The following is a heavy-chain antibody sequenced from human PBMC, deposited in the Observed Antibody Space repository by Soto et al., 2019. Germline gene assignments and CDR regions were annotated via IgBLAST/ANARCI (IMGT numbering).Heavy chain of an antibody. CDR1: GDSITTGENY. CDR2: IYYRGYC. D-gene: IGHD5-18*01. V-gene: IGHV4-30-4*01. Sequence: QVQLQESGPGLVKPSQTLSLTCAVSGDSITTGENYWSWFRPLPGKGLEWIGNIYYRGYCNFNPSRKSRATISEDTSKRQFSLKLSSVTAAETAVYYCARGQPRHGYGPVLDNWGQGTSVIVPS. J-gene: IGHJ3*02. CDR3: ARGQPRHGYGPVLDN.